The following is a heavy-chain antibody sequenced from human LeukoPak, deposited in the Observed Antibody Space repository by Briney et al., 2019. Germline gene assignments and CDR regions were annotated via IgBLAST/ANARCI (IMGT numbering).Heavy chain of an antibody. J-gene: IGHJ3*01. CDR3: AXXXXHGXXXXPX. Sequence: SQTLSLTCTVSGGSISSGDYYWSWIRQPPGKGPEWIGSIYYSGSTYYNPSLKSRVTIAVVTSMNHGALMLTSVPGADTAVYYCAXXXXHGXXXXPXXXXXTMVTVSS. CDR1: GGSISSGDYY. CDR2: IYYSGST. V-gene: IGHV4-30-4*08. D-gene: IGHD7-27*01.